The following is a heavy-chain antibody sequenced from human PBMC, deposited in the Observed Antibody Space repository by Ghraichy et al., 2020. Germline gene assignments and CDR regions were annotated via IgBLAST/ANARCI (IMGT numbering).Heavy chain of an antibody. CDR3: ARDIPGIADFDI. CDR1: GFTFSSYS. Sequence: GGSLRLSCAASGFTFSSYSMNWVRQAPGKGLEWVSSISSSSSYIYYADSVKGRFTISRDNAKNSLYLQMNSLRAEDTAVYYCARDIPGIADFDIWGQGTMVTVSS. V-gene: IGHV3-21*01. CDR2: ISSSSSYI. D-gene: IGHD6-13*01. J-gene: IGHJ3*02.